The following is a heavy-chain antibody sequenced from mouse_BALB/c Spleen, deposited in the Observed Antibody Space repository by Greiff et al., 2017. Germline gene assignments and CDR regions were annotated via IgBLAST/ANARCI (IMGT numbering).Heavy chain of an antibody. CDR1: GYTFTSYW. CDR3: ARERDMITSWFAY. CDR2: IAPGSGST. D-gene: IGHD2-4*01. J-gene: IGHJ2*01. V-gene: IGHV1S41*01. Sequence: DLVKPGASVKLSCKASGYTFTSYWINWIKQRPGQGLEWIGRIAPGSGSTYYNEMFKGKATLTVDTSSSTAYIQLSSLSSEDSAVYFCARERDMITSWFAYWGQGTTLTVSS.